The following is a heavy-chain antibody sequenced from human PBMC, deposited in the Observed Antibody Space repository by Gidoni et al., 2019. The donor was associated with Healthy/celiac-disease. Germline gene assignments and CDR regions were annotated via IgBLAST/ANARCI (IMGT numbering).Heavy chain of an antibody. CDR3: ARAGGRIAVGRYYGMDV. Sequence: EVQLVESGGGLVKPGGSLRLSCAASGFTFSSYSMNWVRQAPGKGLEWVSSISSSSSYIYYADSVKGRFTISRDKAKNSLYLQMNSLRAEDTAVYYCARAGGRIAVGRYYGMDVWGQGTTVTVSS. J-gene: IGHJ6*02. CDR2: ISSSSSYI. V-gene: IGHV3-21*01. CDR1: GFTFSSYS. D-gene: IGHD6-19*01.